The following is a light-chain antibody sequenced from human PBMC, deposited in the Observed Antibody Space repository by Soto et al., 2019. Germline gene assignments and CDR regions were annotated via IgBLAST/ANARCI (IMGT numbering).Light chain of an antibody. CDR2: AAS. CDR3: MQSTQFPLT. V-gene: IGKV3-20*01. CDR1: QSVSSNK. Sequence: LSPGDRATLPCRASQSVSSNKLAWYQQKPGQAPRLLIYAASSRATGIPDRFSGSGSGTDFTLTINRLEPEDFAVYYCMQSTQFPLTFGGGTKVDIK. J-gene: IGKJ4*01.